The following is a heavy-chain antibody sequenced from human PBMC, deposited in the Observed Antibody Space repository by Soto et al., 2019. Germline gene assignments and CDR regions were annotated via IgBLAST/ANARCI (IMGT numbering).Heavy chain of an antibody. CDR3: ARGCRHFWSGQDHNNSFDP. CDR1: GGSISSYD. V-gene: IGHV4-59*12. CDR2: IYYSGST. Sequence: SETLSLTCTVSGGSISSYDWSWSRQPPGKGLEWIGYIYYSGSTDYNPSLKSRVTISVDRSKNQFSLKLSSVTAADTAVYYCARGCRHFWSGQDHNNSFDPWGQGTLVTVSS. J-gene: IGHJ5*02. D-gene: IGHD3-3*02.